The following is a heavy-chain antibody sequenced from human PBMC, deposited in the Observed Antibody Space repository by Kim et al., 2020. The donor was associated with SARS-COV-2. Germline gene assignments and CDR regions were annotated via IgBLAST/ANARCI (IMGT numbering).Heavy chain of an antibody. J-gene: IGHJ6*03. V-gene: IGHV1-69*04. CDR1: GGTFSSYA. Sequence: SVKVSCKASGGTFSSYAISWVRQAPGQGLEWMGRIIPILGIANYAQKFQGRVTITADKSTSTAYMELSSLRSEDTAVYYCARGVGFSLYYYYYYMDVWGKGTTVTVSS. CDR2: IIPILGIA. D-gene: IGHD3-3*01. CDR3: ARGVGFSLYYYYYYMDV.